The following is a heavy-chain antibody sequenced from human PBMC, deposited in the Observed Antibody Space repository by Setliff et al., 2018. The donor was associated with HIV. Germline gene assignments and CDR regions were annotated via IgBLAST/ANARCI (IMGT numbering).Heavy chain of an antibody. D-gene: IGHD3-16*01. CDR3: AKDAGVWPHDYPDF. J-gene: IGHJ4*02. V-gene: IGHV4-59*12. CDR2: VSYSGST. Sequence: KTSETLSLTCNVSGGSISTYYWSWIRQPPGKGLEWLGYVSYSGSTNFNPSLESRLAMSVDMSKNHFSLKLRSVTAADTAVYYCAKDAGVWPHDYPDFWGQGTLVTVSS. CDR1: GGSISTYY.